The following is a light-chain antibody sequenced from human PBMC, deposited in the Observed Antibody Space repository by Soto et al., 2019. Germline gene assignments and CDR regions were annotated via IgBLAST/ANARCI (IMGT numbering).Light chain of an antibody. CDR2: GAS. CDR1: QSVSSD. J-gene: IGKJ4*01. Sequence: EIVMSQSPATLSVSPGERATFSCRASQSVSSDLAWYQQKPGQAPRLLIYGASSRATGIPDRFSGSGSGTDFTLTISRLEPEDFAVYYCQQYGSSLLLTFGGGTKVDI. V-gene: IGKV3-20*01. CDR3: QQYGSSLLLT.